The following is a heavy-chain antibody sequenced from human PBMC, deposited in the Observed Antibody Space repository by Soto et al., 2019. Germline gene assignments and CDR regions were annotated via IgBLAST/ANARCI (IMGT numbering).Heavy chain of an antibody. J-gene: IGHJ4*02. CDR3: ARTGSYYYFDH. CDR2: INWNGGIT. CDR1: GFTFDDYG. V-gene: IGHV3-20*04. Sequence: EPQLVESGGGVVRPGESLRLSCAVSGFTFDDYGMSWARQVPGKGLEWVSSINWNGGITGYAGSVRGRFTISRDNTKNSLYLQMNSLRPEDTALYYCARTGSYYYFDHWGQGTLVTVSS. D-gene: IGHD1-26*01.